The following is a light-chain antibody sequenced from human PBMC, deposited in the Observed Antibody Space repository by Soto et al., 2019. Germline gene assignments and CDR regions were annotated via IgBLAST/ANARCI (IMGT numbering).Light chain of an antibody. J-gene: IGKJ1*01. V-gene: IGKV4-1*01. Sequence: DIVMTQSPDSLAVSLGERATINCKSSQSVLYSSNNKNYLAWYQKKPGQPPKVLIYWASTRESGVPDRFSGSGSGTEFTLTISSLQAEDVAVYYCQQYGSSLSWTFGQGTKVEIK. CDR3: QQYGSSLSWT. CDR1: QSVLYSSNNKNY. CDR2: WAS.